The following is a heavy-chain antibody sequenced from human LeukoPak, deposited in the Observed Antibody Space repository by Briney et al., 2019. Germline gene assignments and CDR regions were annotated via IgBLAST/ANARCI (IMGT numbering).Heavy chain of an antibody. CDR2: VYYSGTT. D-gene: IGHD3-10*01. V-gene: IGHV4-59*02. CDR3: ARLDQPVRGVIMPFDY. J-gene: IGHJ4*02. CDR1: GGSVNNYY. Sequence: SGTLSLTCTVSGGSVNNYYWSWIRQPPGKGLEWIGYVYYSGTTNYKPSLKSRVTISVDTSKNQFSLKLSSVTAADTAVYYCARLDQPVRGVIMPFDYWGQGTLVTVSS.